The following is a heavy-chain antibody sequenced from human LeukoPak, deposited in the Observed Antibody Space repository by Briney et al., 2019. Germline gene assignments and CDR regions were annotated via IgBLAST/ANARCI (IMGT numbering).Heavy chain of an antibody. D-gene: IGHD4-23*01. CDR3: ARGRPDYGGNSFDL. Sequence: PGGSLRLSCAASGFTFSSYSMNWVRQAPGRGLEWISFISPTSNTIYYADSVKGRFTLSRDNAKNSLYLQMNSLRDEDTAVYYCARGRPDYGGNSFDLWGRGTLVTVSS. CDR1: GFTFSSYS. CDR2: ISPTSNTI. J-gene: IGHJ2*01. V-gene: IGHV3-48*02.